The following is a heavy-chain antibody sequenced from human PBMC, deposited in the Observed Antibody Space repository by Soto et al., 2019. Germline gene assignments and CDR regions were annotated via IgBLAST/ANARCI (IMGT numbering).Heavy chain of an antibody. CDR3: ARDKDRQQLGGNYYYILDV. D-gene: IGHD3-3*02. CDR1: GGTFSTSA. Sequence: QVQLMQSGAEVKKPGSSVKVSCKASGGTFSTSAISWVRQAPGEGLEWVGGIMPILATPDYAQKFQGRVTISTDKXTATAYLELTSLTTDDTAVYYCARDKDRQQLGGNYYYILDVWGQGTAITVSS. CDR2: IMPILATP. V-gene: IGHV1-69*05. J-gene: IGHJ6*02.